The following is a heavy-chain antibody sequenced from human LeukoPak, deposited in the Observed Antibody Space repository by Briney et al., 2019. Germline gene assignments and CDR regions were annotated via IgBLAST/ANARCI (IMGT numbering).Heavy chain of an antibody. CDR1: GFTFRSYG. D-gene: IGHD1-14*01. CDR3: AREGGTYPYNFDY. Sequence: GRSLRLSCAASGFTFRSYGMHWVRQSPGKGLEWVAIIWFDGSNKYYAESVKGRFTISRDNSMNTLYPQMNSLRAEDTAVYYCAREGGTYPYNFDYWGQGTLVTVSS. CDR2: IWFDGSNK. V-gene: IGHV3-33*01. J-gene: IGHJ4*02.